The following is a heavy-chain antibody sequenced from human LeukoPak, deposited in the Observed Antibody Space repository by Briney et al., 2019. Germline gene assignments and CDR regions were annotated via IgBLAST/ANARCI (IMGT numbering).Heavy chain of an antibody. D-gene: IGHD2-2*01. Sequence: SETLSLTCTVSGGSISSYYWSWIRQPPGKGLEWIGYIYYSGSTNYNPSLKSRVTISVDTSKNQFSLKLSSVTAADTAVYYCARVLFSCSSTSCPYYYYYMDVWGKGTTVTVSS. CDR2: IYYSGST. V-gene: IGHV4-59*01. CDR3: ARVLFSCSSTSCPYYYYYMDV. CDR1: GGSISSYY. J-gene: IGHJ6*03.